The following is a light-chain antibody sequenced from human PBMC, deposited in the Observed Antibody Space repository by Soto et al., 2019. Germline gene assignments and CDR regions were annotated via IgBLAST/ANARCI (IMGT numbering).Light chain of an antibody. J-gene: IGLJ2*01. CDR2: LNSDGSH. CDR1: GEHSSYA. Sequence: QSVLTQLPSAPASLGASVKLTCTLSGEHSSYAIAWHQQQPEKGPRYLMKLNSDGSHSKGDGIPDRFSGSSSGAERYLTISSLQFEDEGDYYCQTWGAGMVVFGGGTQLTVL. CDR3: QTWGAGMVV. V-gene: IGLV4-69*01.